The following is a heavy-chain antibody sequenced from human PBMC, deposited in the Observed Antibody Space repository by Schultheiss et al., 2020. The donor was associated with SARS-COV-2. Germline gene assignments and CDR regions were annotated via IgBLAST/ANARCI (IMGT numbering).Heavy chain of an antibody. J-gene: IGHJ6*02. V-gene: IGHV3-21*01. D-gene: IGHD1-26*01. Sequence: GESLKISCAASGFTFSSYAMHWVRQAPGKGLEWVSSISSSSSYIYYADSVKGRFTISRDNAKNSLYLQMNSLRAEDTAVYYCARIGSYYYYGMDVWGQGTTVTVSS. CDR1: GFTFSSYA. CDR3: ARIGSYYYYGMDV. CDR2: ISSSSSYI.